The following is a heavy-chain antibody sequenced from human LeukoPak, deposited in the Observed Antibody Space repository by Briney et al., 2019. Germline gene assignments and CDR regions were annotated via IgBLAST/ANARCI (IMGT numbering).Heavy chain of an antibody. CDR3: SRVGYGSSWLPSDY. CDR1: GFTFSNYW. V-gene: IGHV3-7*01. CDR2: IKDDGSGK. J-gene: IGHJ4*02. D-gene: IGHD6-13*01. Sequence: GGPLRLSCAASGFTFSNYWMSWVRQAPGKGLEWVANIKDDGSGKYYVDSLKGRFTISRDNAKNSLYLQMNRLRAEDTAVYYCSRVGYGSSWLPSDYWGQGALVTVSS.